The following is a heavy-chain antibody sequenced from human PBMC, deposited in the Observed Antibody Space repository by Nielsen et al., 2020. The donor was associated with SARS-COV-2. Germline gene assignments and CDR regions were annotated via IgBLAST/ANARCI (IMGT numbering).Heavy chain of an antibody. D-gene: IGHD6-19*01. CDR3: AKDPDGSGWLYDAFDI. J-gene: IGHJ3*02. Sequence: GESLKISCAASGFTFSSYAMSWVRQAPGKGLEWVSAISGSGGSTYYADSVKGRFTISRDNSKNTLYLQMNSLRAEDTAVYYCAKDPDGSGWLYDAFDIWGQGTMVTVSS. V-gene: IGHV3-23*01. CDR2: ISGSGGST. CDR1: GFTFSSYA.